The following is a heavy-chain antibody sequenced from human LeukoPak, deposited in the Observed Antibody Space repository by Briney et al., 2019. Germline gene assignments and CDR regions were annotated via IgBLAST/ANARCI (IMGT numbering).Heavy chain of an antibody. V-gene: IGHV4-4*02. J-gene: IGHJ4*02. CDR2: IYHSGST. Sequence: SETLSLTCTVSGGAISSSYWWTWVRQPPGKGLEWIGEIYHSGSTNYNPSLKSRLTISVDKSKNQFSLKLSSVTAADTAVYYCARSYWTGYHHLDFWGQGTLVTVSS. CDR3: ARSYWTGYHHLDF. D-gene: IGHD3/OR15-3a*01. CDR1: GGAISSSYW.